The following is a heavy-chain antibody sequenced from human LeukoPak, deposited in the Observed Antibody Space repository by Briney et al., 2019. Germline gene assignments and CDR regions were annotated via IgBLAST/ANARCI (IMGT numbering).Heavy chain of an antibody. CDR2: ISWNSGRI. J-gene: IGHJ4*02. CDR1: GFTFDDHA. Sequence: GGSLRRSCAASGFTFDDHAMHWVRQTPGKGLEWVANISWNSGRIGYADSVKGRFTISRDNAKNSLYLQMNSLRAEDTALYYCAKDISDYGGYVAFDYWGQGTLVTVSS. CDR3: AKDISDYGGYVAFDY. V-gene: IGHV3-9*01. D-gene: IGHD4-17*01.